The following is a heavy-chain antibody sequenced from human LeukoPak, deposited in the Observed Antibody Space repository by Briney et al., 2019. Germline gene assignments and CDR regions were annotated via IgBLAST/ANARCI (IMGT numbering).Heavy chain of an antibody. CDR3: ARDHYDSSGYSGDAFDI. V-gene: IGHV3-48*01. CDR1: GFTFSSYG. Sequence: PGGSLRLSCAASGFTFSSYGMHWVRQAPGKGLEWVSYISSSSSTIYYADSVKGRFTISRDNSKNTLYLQMNSLRSEDTAVYYCARDHYDSSGYSGDAFDIWGQGTMVTVSS. J-gene: IGHJ3*02. D-gene: IGHD3-22*01. CDR2: ISSSSSTI.